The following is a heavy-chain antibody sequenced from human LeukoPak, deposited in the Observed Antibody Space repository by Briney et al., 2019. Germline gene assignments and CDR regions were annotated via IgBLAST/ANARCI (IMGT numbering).Heavy chain of an antibody. CDR2: ITTSSSYM. J-gene: IGHJ6*03. V-gene: IGHV3-21*01. Sequence: GGSLRPSCAASGFTFSSYSMNWVRRTPGKGLEWVSSITTSSSYMFYADSVRGRFTISRDNAENSLYLQMNSLRDEDTAVYYCARDPYSGGYGAYYYYYMDVWGKGTTVTVSS. D-gene: IGHD6-19*01. CDR1: GFTFSSYS. CDR3: ARDPYSGGYGAYYYYYMDV.